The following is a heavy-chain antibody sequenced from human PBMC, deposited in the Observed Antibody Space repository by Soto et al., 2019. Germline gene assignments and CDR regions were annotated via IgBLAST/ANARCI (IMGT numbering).Heavy chain of an antibody. V-gene: IGHV3-21*01. J-gene: IGHJ6*02. Sequence: EVQLVESGGGLVKPGGSQRLSCAASGFIFSNYNINWVRQAPGKGLEWVSSIGTSSSYIYYADSVKGRFTISRDNAKNSLYLQMNSLRAEDTAVYYCARVQAVAALYGSDVWGQGTTVTVSS. CDR3: ARVQAVAALYGSDV. CDR2: IGTSSSYI. CDR1: GFIFSNYN. D-gene: IGHD6-19*01.